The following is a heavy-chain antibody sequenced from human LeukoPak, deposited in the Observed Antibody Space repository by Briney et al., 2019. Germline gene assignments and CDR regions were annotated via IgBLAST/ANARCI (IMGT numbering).Heavy chain of an antibody. J-gene: IGHJ4*02. D-gene: IGHD3-22*01. V-gene: IGHV3-53*01. CDR1: GFTVSSSH. CDR2: IHSDGST. Sequence: GGSLRLSCAASGFTVSSSHMSWVRQAPGKGLEWVSIIHSDGSTYYADSAKGRFTISRDTSKNTLYLQMNSLRGEDTAMYYCARDLDYYDSSGSHRRRNYFDYWGQGTLVTVSS. CDR3: ARDLDYYDSSGSHRRRNYFDY.